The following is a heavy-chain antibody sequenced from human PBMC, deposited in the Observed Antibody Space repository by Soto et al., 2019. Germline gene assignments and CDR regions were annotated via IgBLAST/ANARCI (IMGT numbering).Heavy chain of an antibody. Sequence: PGGSLRLSCAASGFTFSSYDMHWVRQAPGKGLEWVAVICSSGSTIYYADSVKGRFTISRDNAKNSLYLQMNSLRAEDTAVYYCARVGRMLADPYYYYMDVWGKGTTVTVSS. V-gene: IGHV3-48*04. CDR3: ARVGRMLADPYYYYMDV. CDR2: ICSSGSTI. J-gene: IGHJ6*03. D-gene: IGHD2-8*01. CDR1: GFTFSSYD.